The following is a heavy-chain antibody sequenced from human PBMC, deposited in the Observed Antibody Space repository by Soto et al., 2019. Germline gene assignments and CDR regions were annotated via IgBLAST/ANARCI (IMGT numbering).Heavy chain of an antibody. CDR3: ARGGDIVGTKPHLSESYYYYMDV. J-gene: IGHJ6*03. V-gene: IGHV1-3*01. Sequence: ASVKVSCKASGYTFTSYAMHWVRQAPGQRLEWMGWINAGNGNTKYSQKFQGRVTITRDTSASTAYMELSSLRSEDTAVYYCARGGDIVGTKPHLSESYYYYMDVWGKGTTVTVSS. CDR2: INAGNGNT. CDR1: GYTFTSYA. D-gene: IGHD5-12*01.